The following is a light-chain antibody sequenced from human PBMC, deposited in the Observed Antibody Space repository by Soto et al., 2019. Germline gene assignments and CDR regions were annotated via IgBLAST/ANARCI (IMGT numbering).Light chain of an antibody. CDR3: RQDHTYPFT. CDR1: QGISSY. Sequence: DIQLTQSPSFLSASVGDRVTITCRASQGISSYLAWYQQKPGKAPKLLIYAASTLQSGVPSRFSGSGSGTEFTLTISSLQPEDFATYYCRQDHTYPFTFGPGTKVEIK. CDR2: AAS. J-gene: IGKJ3*01. V-gene: IGKV1-9*01.